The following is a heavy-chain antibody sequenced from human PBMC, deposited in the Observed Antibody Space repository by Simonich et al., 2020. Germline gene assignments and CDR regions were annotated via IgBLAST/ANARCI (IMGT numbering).Heavy chain of an antibody. V-gene: IGHV3-7*01. Sequence: EVQLVESGGGLVQPGGSLRLSCAASGFTFSSYWMSWVRQAPGKGREWGANIKQDGIEKYYVDSVKGRCTISRDNAKNSLYLQMNSLRAEDTAVYYCARDGLGTAYYYYMDVWGKGTTVTVSS. CDR2: IKQDGIEK. J-gene: IGHJ6*03. D-gene: IGHD7-27*01. CDR3: ARDGLGTAYYYYMDV. CDR1: GFTFSSYW.